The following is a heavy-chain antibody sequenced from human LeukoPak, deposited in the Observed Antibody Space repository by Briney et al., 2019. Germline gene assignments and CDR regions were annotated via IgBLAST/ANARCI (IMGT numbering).Heavy chain of an antibody. CDR2: FDPEDGET. J-gene: IGHJ4*02. V-gene: IGHV1-24*01. Sequence: GASVKVSCKVSGYTLTELSMHWVRHAPGQGLGWMGGFDPEDGETIYAQKFQGRVTMTEDTSADTAYMELSSLRSEDTAVYYCATVRHYYDSSGYYPFDYWGQGTLVTVSS. CDR3: ATVRHYYDSSGYYPFDY. CDR1: GYTLTELS. D-gene: IGHD3-22*01.